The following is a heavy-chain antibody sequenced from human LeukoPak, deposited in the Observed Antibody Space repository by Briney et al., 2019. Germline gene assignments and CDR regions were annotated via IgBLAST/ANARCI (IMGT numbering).Heavy chain of an antibody. J-gene: IGHJ3*02. CDR3: ATHGYHDAFDI. Sequence: SETLSLTCAVYGVSFSGYYWSWIRLPPGKGLEWIAEIIHSGSTNYNPSLKSRATVSVDTSKNQFSLKLSSVTAADTAVYYCATHGYHDAFDIWGQGTMVTVSS. D-gene: IGHD3-22*01. V-gene: IGHV4-34*12. CDR1: GVSFSGYY. CDR2: IIHSGST.